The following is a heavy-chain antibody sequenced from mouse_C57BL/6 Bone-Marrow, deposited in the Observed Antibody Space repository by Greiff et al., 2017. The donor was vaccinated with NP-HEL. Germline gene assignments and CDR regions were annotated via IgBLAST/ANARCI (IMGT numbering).Heavy chain of an antibody. Sequence: VKVVESGAELARPGASVKLSCKASGYTFTSYGISWVKQRTGQGLEWIGEIYPRSGNTYYNEKFKGKATLTADKSSSTAYMELRSLTSEDSAVYFCARSHYGSRNYAMDYWGQGTSVTVSS. CDR2: IYPRSGNT. CDR1: GYTFTSYG. V-gene: IGHV1-81*01. D-gene: IGHD1-1*01. J-gene: IGHJ4*01. CDR3: ARSHYGSRNYAMDY.